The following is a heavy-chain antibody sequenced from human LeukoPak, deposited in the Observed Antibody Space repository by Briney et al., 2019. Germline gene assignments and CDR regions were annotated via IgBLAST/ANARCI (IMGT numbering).Heavy chain of an antibody. J-gene: IGHJ6*02. CDR3: ARDRYYGIDV. Sequence: PGGSLRLSCAASGFTFSSYWMHWVRQDPGKGLVWVSHIKGDGTSTSYADSVRGRFTISRDNAKNTLYLQMNSLRAEDTAVYFCARDRYYGIDVWGRGATVTVSS. CDR2: IKGDGTST. V-gene: IGHV3-74*01. CDR1: GFTFSSYW.